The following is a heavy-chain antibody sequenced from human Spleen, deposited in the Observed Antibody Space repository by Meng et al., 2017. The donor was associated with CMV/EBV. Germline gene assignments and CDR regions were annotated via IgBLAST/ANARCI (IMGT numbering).Heavy chain of an antibody. D-gene: IGHD3-22*01. CDR1: GDTYHRYY. CDR2: MHPSGDST. CDR3: ASGAYYYDNSGFYYNNY. Sequence: ASVKVSCKASGDTYHRYYIHWVRQAPGQGLEWMGLMHPSGDSTTYTQKFQGRVTMTRDTSTGTVYMELSSLRSDDTAVYYCASGAYYYDNSGFYYNNYWGQGTLVTVSS. V-gene: IGHV1-46*02. J-gene: IGHJ4*02.